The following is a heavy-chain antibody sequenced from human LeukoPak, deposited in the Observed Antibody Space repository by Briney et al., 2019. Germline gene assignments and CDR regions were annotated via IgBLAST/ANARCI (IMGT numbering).Heavy chain of an antibody. CDR2: ISSSGSTI. J-gene: IGHJ4*02. Sequence: GGSLRLSCAASGFTFSDYYMSWIRQAPGKGLEWVSYISSSGSTIYYADSVKGRFTISRDNAKNSLYLQMNSLRAEDTAVYYCARVREASKEVTGALDYWGQGTLVTVSS. CDR1: GFTFSDYY. D-gene: IGHD2-21*02. CDR3: ARVREASKEVTGALDY. V-gene: IGHV3-11*04.